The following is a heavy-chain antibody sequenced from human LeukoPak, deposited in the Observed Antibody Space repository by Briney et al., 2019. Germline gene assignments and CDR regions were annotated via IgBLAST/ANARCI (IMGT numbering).Heavy chain of an antibody. CDR1: GDSIHSYY. D-gene: IGHD3-9*01. CDR2: LFSSGKP. Sequence: SETLSLTCTVSGDSIHSYYWSWLRQPAGKGLEWIGRLFSSGKPNYNPSLKSRVTISVDTSKNQFSLKLSSVTAADTAVYYCARLTGYRIESAFDIWGQGTMVTVSS. CDR3: ARLTGYRIESAFDI. V-gene: IGHV4-4*07. J-gene: IGHJ3*02.